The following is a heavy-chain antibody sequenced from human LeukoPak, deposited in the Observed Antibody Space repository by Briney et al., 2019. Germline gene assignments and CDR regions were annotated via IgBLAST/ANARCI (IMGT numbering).Heavy chain of an antibody. D-gene: IGHD2-2*02. J-gene: IGHJ5*02. CDR1: GGSISSSSYY. Sequence: SETLSLTCTVSGGSISSSSYYWGWIRQPPGKGLEWIGSIYYSGSTYYNPSLKSRVTISVDTSKNQFSLKLSFVTAADTAVYYCAVVVVPAAIPGRGWFDPWGQGTLVTVSS. CDR3: AVVVVPAAIPGRGWFDP. CDR2: IYYSGST. V-gene: IGHV4-39*01.